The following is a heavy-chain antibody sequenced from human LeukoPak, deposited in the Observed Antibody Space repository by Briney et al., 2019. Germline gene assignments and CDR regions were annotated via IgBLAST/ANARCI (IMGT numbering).Heavy chain of an antibody. D-gene: IGHD6-13*01. J-gene: IGHJ5*02. V-gene: IGHV1-2*02. Sequence: PLASVKVSCKASGYTFSGNYMHWVRQAPGQGLEWMGWINPNCGGTNYAQKFQGRVTMTRDTSISTAYMELGRLRSDDTAVYYCARGVPDSSSWYEWFDPWGQGTLVTVSS. CDR3: ARGVPDSSSWYEWFDP. CDR1: GYTFSGNY. CDR2: INPNCGGT.